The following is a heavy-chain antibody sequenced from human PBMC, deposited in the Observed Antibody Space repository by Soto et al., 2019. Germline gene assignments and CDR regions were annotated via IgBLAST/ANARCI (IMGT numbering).Heavy chain of an antibody. Sequence: SATLSLSCTVSGGSISSSNYYWAWIRQPPGKGLEWIGSIYYSGTTFYNPSLKSRVTISVDRSRKQFSLNLSSVTAADTAVYYCASQTYGDYQDYWGQGTLVTVS. CDR1: GGSISSSNYY. CDR2: IYYSGTT. V-gene: IGHV4-39*01. D-gene: IGHD4-17*01. J-gene: IGHJ4*02. CDR3: ASQTYGDYQDY.